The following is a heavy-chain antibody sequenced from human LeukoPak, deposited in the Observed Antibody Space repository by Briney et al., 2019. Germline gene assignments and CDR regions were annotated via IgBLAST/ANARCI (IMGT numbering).Heavy chain of an antibody. J-gene: IGHJ6*02. Sequence: SETLSLTCTVSGGSISSSSYYWGWIRQPPGKGLEWIGSIYYSGSTYYNPSLKSRVTISVDTSKNQFSLKLSSVTAADTAVYYCARDCYIAAAGTNYYYGMDVWGQGTTDTVSS. CDR2: IYYSGST. CDR3: ARDCYIAAAGTNYYYGMDV. CDR1: GGSISSSSYY. D-gene: IGHD6-13*01. V-gene: IGHV4-39*07.